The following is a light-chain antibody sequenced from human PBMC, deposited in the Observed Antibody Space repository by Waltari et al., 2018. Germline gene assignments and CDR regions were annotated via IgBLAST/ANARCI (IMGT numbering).Light chain of an antibody. Sequence: QSAPTQPPSVSGSPGQSVTISCTGTSSDVGGYNYVSWYQQHPGKAPKLMIYGVSNRPSGVSDRFSGSKSGNTASLTISGLQAEDEANYYCCSYTTSSTFHYIFGAGTRLTVL. V-gene: IGLV2-14*01. J-gene: IGLJ1*01. CDR3: CSYTTSSTFHYI. CDR2: GVS. CDR1: SSDVGGYNY.